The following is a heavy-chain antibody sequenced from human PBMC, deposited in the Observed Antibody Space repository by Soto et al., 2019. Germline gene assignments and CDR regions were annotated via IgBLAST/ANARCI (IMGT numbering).Heavy chain of an antibody. D-gene: IGHD6-19*01. V-gene: IGHV3-23*01. CDR2: ISGSGGST. CDR3: AKMSSGWYFDL. J-gene: IGHJ2*01. Sequence: EVQLLESGGGLVQPGGSLRLSCAASGFTFSSYAMNWVRQAPGKGLEWVSVISGSGGSTYYADSVKGRFTISRDNSKNTLYLQRNSLRAEDRAGYYGAKMSSGWYFDLWGRGTLVTVS. CDR1: GFTFSSYA.